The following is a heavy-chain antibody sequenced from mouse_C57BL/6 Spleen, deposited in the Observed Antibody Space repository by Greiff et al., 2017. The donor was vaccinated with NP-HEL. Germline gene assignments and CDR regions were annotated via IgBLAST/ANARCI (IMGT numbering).Heavy chain of an antibody. D-gene: IGHD2-1*01. CDR3: TRYCNFF. V-gene: IGHV1-15*01. Sequence: VQLQQSGAELVRPGASVTLSCKASGYTFTDYEMHWVKQTPVNGLEWIGAIDPETGGTAYNQKFKGKAILTADKSSSTAYMELRSLSSEDSAVYYCTRYCNFFWGQGTTLTVSS. CDR1: GYTFTDYE. J-gene: IGHJ2*01. CDR2: IDPETGGT.